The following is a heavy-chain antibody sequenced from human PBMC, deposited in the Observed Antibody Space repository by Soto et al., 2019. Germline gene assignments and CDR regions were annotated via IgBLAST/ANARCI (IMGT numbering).Heavy chain of an antibody. CDR2: ISSSSSYI. Sequence: PGGSLRLSCAASGFTFSSYSMNWVRQAPGKGLEWVSSISSSSSYIYYADSVKGRFTISRDNAKNSLYLQMNRLRAEDTAVYYCDREVDTYYDLWSGSTPHNWFDPWGQGTPVTVSS. CDR3: DREVDTYYDLWSGSTPHNWFDP. CDR1: GFTFSSYS. V-gene: IGHV3-21*01. J-gene: IGHJ5*02. D-gene: IGHD3-3*01.